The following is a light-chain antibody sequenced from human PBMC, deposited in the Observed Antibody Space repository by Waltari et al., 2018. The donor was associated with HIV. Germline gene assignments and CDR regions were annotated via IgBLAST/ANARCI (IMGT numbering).Light chain of an antibody. J-gene: IGLJ3*02. CDR2: DDR. V-gene: IGLV3-21*04. CDR3: HVWDSRSDVV. Sequence: SYVLTQPPSVSVAPGMTATTTCGGGNIGGKRVHWYQQKPGQAPVVGIYDDRVRPSGLPERFSGSNSGNAATLTISRVVAGDEAYYSCHVWDSRSDVVFGGDQADRP. CDR1: NIGGKR.